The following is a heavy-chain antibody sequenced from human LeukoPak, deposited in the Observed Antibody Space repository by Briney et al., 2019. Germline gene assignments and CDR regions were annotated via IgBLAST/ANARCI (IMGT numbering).Heavy chain of an antibody. CDR2: ISASGGST. Sequence: PGGSLRLSCAAPGFTFSNYAMSWVRQAPGKGLEWVSAISASGGSTYYADSVKGRFTISRDNSKNMLYLQMNSLRAEDTAVYYCAKPKDTAVGRYFDYWGQGALVTVSS. CDR3: AKPKDTAVGRYFDY. CDR1: GFTFSNYA. J-gene: IGHJ4*02. V-gene: IGHV3-23*01. D-gene: IGHD2-2*01.